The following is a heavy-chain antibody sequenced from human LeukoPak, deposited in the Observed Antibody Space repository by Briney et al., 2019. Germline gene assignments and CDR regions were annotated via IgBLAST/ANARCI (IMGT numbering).Heavy chain of an antibody. CDR1: GFSVTNTY. J-gene: IGHJ4*02. V-gene: IGHV3-53*01. Sequence: GGSLRLSCAASGFSVTNTYVSWVRQAPGKGLEWVSVIYSGGSTYYTDSVKGRFTMSRDNSKNTLYLQMNSLRAEDTALYFCAKDTISSGYYRGFDYWGQGTLVTVSS. CDR3: AKDTISSGYYRGFDY. CDR2: IYSGGST. D-gene: IGHD3-22*01.